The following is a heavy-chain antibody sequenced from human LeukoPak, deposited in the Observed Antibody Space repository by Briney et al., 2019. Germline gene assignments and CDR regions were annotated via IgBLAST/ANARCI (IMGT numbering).Heavy chain of an antibody. CDR1: GGSISSYY. V-gene: IGHV4-59*08. D-gene: IGHD3-10*01. Sequence: SETLSLTCTVSGGSISSYYWSWIRQPPGKGLEWIGYIYYSGSTNYNPSLKSRVTISVDTSKNQFSLKLSSVTAADTAVYYCARFKSRHYYGSGNWFDPWGQGTLVTVSS. J-gene: IGHJ5*02. CDR2: IYYSGST. CDR3: ARFKSRHYYGSGNWFDP.